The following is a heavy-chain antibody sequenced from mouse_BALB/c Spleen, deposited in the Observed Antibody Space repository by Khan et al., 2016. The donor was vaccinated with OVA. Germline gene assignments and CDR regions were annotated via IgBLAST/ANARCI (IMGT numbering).Heavy chain of an antibody. D-gene: IGHD3-3*01. CDR1: GYIFTSYW. CDR3: AREEAVYYFEY. J-gene: IGHJ2*01. Sequence: QMQLEESGAELVRPGASVKLSCKTSGYIFTSYWIHWVKKRSGQGLEWIARIYPGADNSYYSEKLKDKATLTADKSSSTAYMQLSSLQSEASAVFFCAREEAVYYFEYWGQGTTLTVSS. V-gene: IGHV1-76*01. CDR2: IYPGADNS.